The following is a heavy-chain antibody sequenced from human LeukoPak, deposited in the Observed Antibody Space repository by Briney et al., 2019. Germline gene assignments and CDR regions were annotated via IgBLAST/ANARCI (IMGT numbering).Heavy chain of an antibody. Sequence: GGSLRLSCAVSGFTFSDHFLDWVRQAPGKGLEWVGRSRNKARSYTTEYAASVKGRFTISRDDSKNSLYLQMNSLNIDDTAVYYCVRVGFVAGSDYLDSWGQGTLVTV. CDR3: VRVGFVAGSDYLDS. J-gene: IGHJ4*02. CDR1: GFTFSDHF. D-gene: IGHD6-19*01. V-gene: IGHV3-72*01. CDR2: SRNKARSYTT.